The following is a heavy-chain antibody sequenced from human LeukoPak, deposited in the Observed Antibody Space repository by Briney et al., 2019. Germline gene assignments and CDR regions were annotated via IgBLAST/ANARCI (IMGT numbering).Heavy chain of an antibody. CDR1: GGTFSSYA. Sequence: SVKVSCKASGGTFSSYAISWVRQAPGQGLEWMGGIIPIFGTANYAQKFQGRVTITADESTSTAYMELSSLRSEDTAVYYCARAGPAINRGYSYGPPPYWGQGTLVTVSS. CDR2: IIPIFGTA. D-gene: IGHD5-18*01. J-gene: IGHJ4*02. CDR3: ARAGPAINRGYSYGPPPY. V-gene: IGHV1-69*13.